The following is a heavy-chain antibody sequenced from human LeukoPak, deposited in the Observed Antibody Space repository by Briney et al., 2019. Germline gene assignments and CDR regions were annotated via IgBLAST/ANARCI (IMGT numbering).Heavy chain of an antibody. V-gene: IGHV3-23*01. CDR3: AKRGVVIRVFLVGFHKEAYYFDS. CDR2: LSGSGGGT. J-gene: IGHJ4*02. Sequence: GGSLRLSCAVSGITLSNYGMSWVRQAPGKGLEWVAGLSGSGGGTNYADSVQGRFTISRDNPKNTLYLQMNSLRAEDTAVYFCAKRGVVIRVFLVGFHKEAYYFDSWGQGALITVSS. D-gene: IGHD3-10*01. CDR1: GITLSNYG.